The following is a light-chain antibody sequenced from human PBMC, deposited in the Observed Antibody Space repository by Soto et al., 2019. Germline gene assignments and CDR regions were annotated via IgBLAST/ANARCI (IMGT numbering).Light chain of an antibody. CDR2: DAS. J-gene: IGKJ1*01. Sequence: DIQMTQSPSTRSASVGDRVTITFRASQSISSWLAWYQQKPGKAPKLLIYDASSLESGVPSRFSGSGSGTEFTLTISSLQPDDFATYYCQQYNSYWTFGQGTKVDIK. V-gene: IGKV1-5*01. CDR1: QSISSW. CDR3: QQYNSYWT.